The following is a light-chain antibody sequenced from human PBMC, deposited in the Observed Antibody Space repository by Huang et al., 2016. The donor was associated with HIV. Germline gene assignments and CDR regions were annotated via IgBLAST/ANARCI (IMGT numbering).Light chain of an antibody. CDR1: RSVSSN. Sequence: IVMTQSPATLSVSPGERVTVSCRANRSVSSNLAWYQQRPGQAPRLLIYGSSTRAPGIPGRFRGSGSGTDFALTISSLQSEDFALYYCQQYNNWLLSFGGGTRVDI. CDR2: GSS. J-gene: IGKJ4*01. V-gene: IGKV3-15*01. CDR3: QQYNNWLLS.